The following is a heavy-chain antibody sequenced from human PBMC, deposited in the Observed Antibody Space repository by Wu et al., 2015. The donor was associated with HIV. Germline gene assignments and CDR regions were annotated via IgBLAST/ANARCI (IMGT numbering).Heavy chain of an antibody. D-gene: IGHD4-11*01. Sequence: QVQLVQSGSEVKKPGASVKVSCKASDYTFTTYGISWVRQAPGQGLEWMGWIRVDNGNTKYAQRLQGRVTMTTDTSTSTAYMELRSLRSDDTAVYYCARVSVRLQYSDLWGRGNAGHRLL. CDR1: DYTFTTYG. V-gene: IGHV1-18*01. J-gene: IGHJ4*02. CDR2: IRVDNGNT. CDR3: ARVSVRLQYSDL.